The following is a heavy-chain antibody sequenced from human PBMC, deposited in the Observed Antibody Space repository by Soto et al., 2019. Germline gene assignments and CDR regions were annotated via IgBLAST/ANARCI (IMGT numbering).Heavy chain of an antibody. CDR3: ARDLSILGVLGY. V-gene: IGHV3-48*02. J-gene: IGHJ4*02. CDR1: GFTFSSYS. D-gene: IGHD1-26*01. Sequence: PGGSLRLSCAASGFTFSSYSVNWVRQAPGKGLEWLSYINSDSSATNYADSVKGRFTISRDNAKDSLYLEMNNLRDEDTAMYYCARDLSILGVLGYWGQGTLVTVSS. CDR2: INSDSSAT.